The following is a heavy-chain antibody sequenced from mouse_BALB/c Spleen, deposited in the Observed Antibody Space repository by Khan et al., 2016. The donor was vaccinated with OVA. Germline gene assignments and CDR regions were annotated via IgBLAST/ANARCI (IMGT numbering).Heavy chain of an antibody. V-gene: IGHV2-9*02. J-gene: IGHJ3*01. D-gene: IGHD1-3*01. Sequence: QVQLKESGPGLVAPSQTLSITCTVSGFSISNYGVHWVRQPPGKGLEWLGVIWAGGSTNHNSALMSRLSITKDNSKNQVFLKMNSLQTDDTAIYYCGRSFYNGAWFAYWGQGTLVTVSA. CDR3: GRSFYNGAWFAY. CDR1: GFSISNYG. CDR2: IWAGGST.